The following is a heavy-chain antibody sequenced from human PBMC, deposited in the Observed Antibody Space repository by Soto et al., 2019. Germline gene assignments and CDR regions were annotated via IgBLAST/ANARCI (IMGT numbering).Heavy chain of an antibody. Sequence: QVQLVESGGGVVQPGRSLRLTCAASGFSFNTFGLHWVRQAPGKGLEWVAVISYDGSNKYYADSVKGRLTISRDNSKNTLDLQMNSLRAEDTAVYYCAKDPSSSLWFGESLESWGQGTLVTVSS. J-gene: IGHJ4*02. CDR3: AKDPSSSLWFGESLES. CDR1: GFSFNTFG. V-gene: IGHV3-30*18. D-gene: IGHD3-10*01. CDR2: ISYDGSNK.